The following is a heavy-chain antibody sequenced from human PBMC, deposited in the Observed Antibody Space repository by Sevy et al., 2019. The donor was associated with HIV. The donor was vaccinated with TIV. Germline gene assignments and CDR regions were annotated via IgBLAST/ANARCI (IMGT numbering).Heavy chain of an antibody. V-gene: IGHV3-15*01. D-gene: IGHD2-2*01. Sequence: GGSLRLSCAASGFTFSNAWMSWVRQAPGKGLEWVGRIKSKTDGGTTDYAAPVKGRFTISRDDSKNTLYLKMNSLKTEDTAVYYCTTSSTPYTIVVVPAAMGFDYWGQGTLVIVSS. J-gene: IGHJ4*02. CDR3: TTSSTPYTIVVVPAAMGFDY. CDR2: IKSKTDGGTT. CDR1: GFTFSNAW.